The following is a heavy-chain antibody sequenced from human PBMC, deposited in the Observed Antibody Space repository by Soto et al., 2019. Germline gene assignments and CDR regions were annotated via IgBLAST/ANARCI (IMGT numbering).Heavy chain of an antibody. V-gene: IGHV3-23*01. J-gene: IGHJ4*02. CDR2: ISGSGGST. CDR3: AKESYDFWSGYPYFDY. CDR1: GFTFSSYA. D-gene: IGHD3-3*01. Sequence: LRLSCAASGFTFSSYAMSWVRQAPGKGLEWVSAISGSGGSTYYADSVKGRFTISRDNSKNTLYLQMNSLRAEDTAVYYCAKESYDFWSGYPYFDYWGQGTLVTVSS.